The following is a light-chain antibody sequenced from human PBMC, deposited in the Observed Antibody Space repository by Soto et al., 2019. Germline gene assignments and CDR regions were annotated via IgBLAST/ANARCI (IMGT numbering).Light chain of an antibody. V-gene: IGKV1-9*01. CDR3: QQLFDSPIT. CDR1: QVISTS. J-gene: IGKJ5*01. CDR2: AAS. Sequence: DIQLTQSPSFLSPSIGESVTITCRASQVISTSLAWCQVKPGKAPKLLIYAASTLESGVPSRFSATVSGTEFSPTITSLQPEDFATYYCQQLFDSPITFGQGTRLEIK.